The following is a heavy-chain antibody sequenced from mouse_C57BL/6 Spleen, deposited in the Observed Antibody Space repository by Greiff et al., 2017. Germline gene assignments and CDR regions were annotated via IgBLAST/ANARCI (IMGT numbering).Heavy chain of an antibody. J-gene: IGHJ2*01. CDR3: ARGYYGGY. CDR2: IDPSDSYT. Sequence: QVQLQQPGAELVKPGASVKLSCKASGYTFTSYWMQWVKQRPGQGLEWIGEIDPSDSYTNYTQKFKGKATLTVDTSSSTAYMQLSSLTSEDSAVYYCARGYYGGYWGQGTTLTVSS. V-gene: IGHV1-50*01. CDR1: GYTFTSYW.